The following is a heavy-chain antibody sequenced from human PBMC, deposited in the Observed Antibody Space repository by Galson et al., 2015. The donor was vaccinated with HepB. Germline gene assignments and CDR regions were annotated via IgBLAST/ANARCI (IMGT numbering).Heavy chain of an antibody. D-gene: IGHD3-3*02. CDR1: GFTFSSYA. CDR3: AKATHFWSGYPDY. CDR2: ISGSGGST. Sequence: SLRLSCAASGFTFSSYAMSWVRQAPGKGLEWVSAISGSGGSTYYADSVKGRFTISRDNSKNTLYLQMNSLRAEDTAVYYCAKATHFWSGYPDYWGQGTLVTVSS. J-gene: IGHJ4*02. V-gene: IGHV3-23*01.